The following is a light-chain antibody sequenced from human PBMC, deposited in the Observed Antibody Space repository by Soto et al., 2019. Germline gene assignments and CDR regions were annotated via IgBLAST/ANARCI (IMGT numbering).Light chain of an antibody. Sequence: EMVMTQSPATLSVSLGERATLYCRASQSVSTKVVWYQQKPGQAPRLLIYGASTRATGIPARFSGSGSGTEFTLTISSLQSEDFEVYSGQQHIQGCTFGQGTKVEIK. CDR3: QQHIQGCT. J-gene: IGKJ1*01. CDR1: QSVSTK. CDR2: GAS. V-gene: IGKV3-15*01.